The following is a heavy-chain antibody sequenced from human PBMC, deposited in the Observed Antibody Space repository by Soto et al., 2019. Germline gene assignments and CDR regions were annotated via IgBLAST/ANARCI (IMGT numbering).Heavy chain of an antibody. CDR3: ARGVGYSGYDPLNC. V-gene: IGHV3-7*01. CDR2: IKQDGSDK. D-gene: IGHD5-12*01. Sequence: VLLVESGGGLVQPGGSLRLSCAASGFTFSNYWMTWVRQAPGKGLEWVANIKQDGSDKYYVDSVKGRFTISRDNAKNSLFLQMNSLRAEDTALYYCARGVGYSGYDPLNCWGQGTLVTVSS. J-gene: IGHJ4*02. CDR1: GFTFSNYW.